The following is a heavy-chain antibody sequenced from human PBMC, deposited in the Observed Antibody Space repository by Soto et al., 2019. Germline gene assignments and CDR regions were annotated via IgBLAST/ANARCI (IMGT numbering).Heavy chain of an antibody. V-gene: IGHV4-34*01. Sequence: QVQLQQWGAELLKPSETLSLTCAVYGGSFSGYYWSWIRQPPGKGLEWIGEINHSGSTNYNPSLKSRVTISVDTSKNQFSLKLSSVTAADTAVYYCARGLPLYYYDSSGYYRKPFDYWGQGTLVTVSS. D-gene: IGHD3-22*01. J-gene: IGHJ4*02. CDR3: ARGLPLYYYDSSGYYRKPFDY. CDR2: INHSGST. CDR1: GGSFSGYY.